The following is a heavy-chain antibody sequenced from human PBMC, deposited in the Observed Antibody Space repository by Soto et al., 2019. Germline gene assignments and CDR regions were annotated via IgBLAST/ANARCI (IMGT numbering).Heavy chain of an antibody. J-gene: IGHJ4*02. CDR3: ARSRSGAVPDSFGY. Sequence: QVQLVESGGRVVQPGRSLRLSCAASGFIFNRYAIHWVRQTPGKGLGWVAVISKDGSVQYYADSVRGRFIISRDKSKDTVYLEMNSLRAEDTAVFYCARSRSGAVPDSFGYWGQGTLVTVSS. CDR1: GFIFNRYA. CDR2: ISKDGSVQ. V-gene: IGHV3-30-3*01. D-gene: IGHD3-3*01.